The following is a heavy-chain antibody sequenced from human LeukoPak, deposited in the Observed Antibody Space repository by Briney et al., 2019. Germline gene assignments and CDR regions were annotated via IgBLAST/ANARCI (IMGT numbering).Heavy chain of an antibody. CDR1: GYTFTSYG. V-gene: IGHV1-18*01. D-gene: IGHD2-2*01. CDR3: ARERGYCSSTSCPDTTYYYYMDV. J-gene: IGHJ6*03. Sequence: ASVKVSCKASGYTFTSYGISWVRQAPGQGLEWMGWISAYNGNTNYAQKLQGRVTMTTDTSTSTAYMELRSLRSDDTAVYYCARERGYCSSTSCPDTTYYYYMDVWGKGTTVTVSS. CDR2: ISAYNGNT.